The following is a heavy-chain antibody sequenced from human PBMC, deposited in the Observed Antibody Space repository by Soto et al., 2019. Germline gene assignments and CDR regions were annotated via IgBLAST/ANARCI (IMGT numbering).Heavy chain of an antibody. D-gene: IGHD2-15*01. V-gene: IGHV3-15*01. CDR2: IKSKTDGGTT. Sequence: PGGSLRLSCAASGFTFSNAWMIWVRQAPGKGLEWVGRIKSKTDGGTTDYAAPVKGRFTISRDDSKNTLYLQMNSLKTEDTAVYYCTTVEDIVVVVARSSWGQGTLVTVSS. CDR1: GFTFSNAW. J-gene: IGHJ4*02. CDR3: TTVEDIVVVVARSS.